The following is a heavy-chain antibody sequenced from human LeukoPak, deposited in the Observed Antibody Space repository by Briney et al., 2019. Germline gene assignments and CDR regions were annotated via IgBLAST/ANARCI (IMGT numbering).Heavy chain of an antibody. D-gene: IGHD6-13*01. Sequence: ASVKVSCKASGYTFTRYDINWVRHATGQGLEWMGWMNPNSGNTGYAQKFQGRVTMTRNTSISTAYMELSSLRSEDTAVYYCARGRGSSSWYDYWGQGTLVTVSS. CDR3: ARGRGSSSWYDY. CDR2: MNPNSGNT. CDR1: GYTFTRYD. V-gene: IGHV1-8*01. J-gene: IGHJ4*02.